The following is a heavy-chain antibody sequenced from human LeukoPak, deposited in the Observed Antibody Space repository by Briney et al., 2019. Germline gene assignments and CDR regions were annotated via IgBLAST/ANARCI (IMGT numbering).Heavy chain of an antibody. D-gene: IGHD4-17*01. J-gene: IGHJ4*02. V-gene: IGHV3-7*03. CDR2: IKQNGDEK. Sequence: GGSLRLSCAASGFTFSSYAMSWVRQAPGKGLEWVANIKQNGDEKHYVDFVKGRFTISRDNAKNSLYLQMNSLRAEDTAVYYCASHDYGDYASFDYWGQGILVTVSS. CDR1: GFTFSSYA. CDR3: ASHDYGDYASFDY.